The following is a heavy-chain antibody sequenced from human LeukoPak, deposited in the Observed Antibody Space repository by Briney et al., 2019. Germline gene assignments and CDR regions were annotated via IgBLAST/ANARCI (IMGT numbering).Heavy chain of an antibody. CDR2: ISSNGGRT. V-gene: IGHV3-64*01. J-gene: IGHJ4*02. D-gene: IGHD3-10*01. CDR1: GFAFSSYA. CDR3: GSHYYGSGTYDDGTFDY. Sequence: GGSLRLSCAASGFAFSSYAMHWVRQAPGKGLQYVSGISSNGGRTDYANSVKGRFTIPRDNSKNTLYLQMGSLRAEDMAVYYCGSHYYGSGTYDDGTFDYWGQGTLVTVSS.